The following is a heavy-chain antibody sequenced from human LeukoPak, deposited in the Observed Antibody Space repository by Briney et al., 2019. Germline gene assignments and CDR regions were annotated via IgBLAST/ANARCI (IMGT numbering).Heavy chain of an antibody. J-gene: IGHJ5*02. V-gene: IGHV3-21*01. D-gene: IGHD3-22*01. CDR3: ARQPIVLAALDL. Sequence: GGSLRLSCAASGFTFSRNTMNWVRQAPGKGLEWVSSISSSSNFINYADSVKGRFTISRDNAENSLYLQMDTLRAEDTAVYYCARQPIVLAALDLWGQGTLVTVSS. CDR2: ISSSSNFI. CDR1: GFTFSRNT.